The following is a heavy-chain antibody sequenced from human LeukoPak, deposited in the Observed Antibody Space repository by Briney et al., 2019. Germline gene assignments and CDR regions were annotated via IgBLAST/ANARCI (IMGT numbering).Heavy chain of an antibody. Sequence: ASVKVSCKVSGYTLTELSMHWVRQAPGKALEWMGGFDPEDGETIYAQKFQGRVTMTEDTSTDTAYMELSSLRSEDTAVYYCATDTAAAGTPFNYWGQGTLVTVSS. J-gene: IGHJ4*02. V-gene: IGHV1-24*01. D-gene: IGHD6-13*01. CDR1: GYTLTELS. CDR2: FDPEDGET. CDR3: ATDTAAAGTPFNY.